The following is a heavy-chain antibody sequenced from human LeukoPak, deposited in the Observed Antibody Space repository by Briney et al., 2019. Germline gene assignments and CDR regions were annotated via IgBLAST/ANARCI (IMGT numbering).Heavy chain of an antibody. CDR2: IYSGGST. D-gene: IGHD2-2*01. CDR3: ARMPGFYYYYMDV. CDR1: GFTFSSYE. J-gene: IGHJ6*03. V-gene: IGHV3-53*01. Sequence: GGSLRLSCAASGFTFSSYEMNWVRQAPGKGLEWVSVIYSGGSTYYADSVKGRFTISRDNSKNTLYLQMNSLRAEDTAVYYCARMPGFYYYYMDVWGKGTTVTISS.